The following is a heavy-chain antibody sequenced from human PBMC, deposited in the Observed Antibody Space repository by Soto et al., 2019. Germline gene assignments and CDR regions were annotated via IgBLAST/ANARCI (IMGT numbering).Heavy chain of an antibody. Sequence: ASVKVSCKASGYSFTNYALHWVRQAPGQRLEWMGWINADNGNTKYSQKFQGRITITRDTPATTVYMELNSLRSEDTAIYYCVKDRIIIVRGVLLMQYWGQGTLVTVSS. CDR2: INADNGNT. D-gene: IGHD3-10*01. CDR1: GYSFTNYA. J-gene: IGHJ4*02. CDR3: VKDRIIIVRGVLLMQY. V-gene: IGHV1-3*01.